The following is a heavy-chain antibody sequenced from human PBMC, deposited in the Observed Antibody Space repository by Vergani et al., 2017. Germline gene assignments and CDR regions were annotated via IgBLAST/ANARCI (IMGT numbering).Heavy chain of an antibody. CDR2: IYYSGST. CDR3: ARGRRTSGVGTTFYDY. CDR1: GGSITSYY. D-gene: IGHD2-8*01. Sequence: QVQLQESGPGLVKPSETLALTCTVSGGSITSYYWSWIRQPPGKGLEWIGNIYYSGSTNYDPSLKSRVTISVDTSKNQFSLELSSMTTADTAVYYCARGRRTSGVGTTFYDYWGQGTLVTVSS. J-gene: IGHJ4*02. V-gene: IGHV4-59*01.